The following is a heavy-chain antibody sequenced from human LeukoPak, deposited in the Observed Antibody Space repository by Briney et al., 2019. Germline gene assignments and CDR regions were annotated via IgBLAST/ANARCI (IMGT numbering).Heavy chain of an antibody. Sequence: SETLSLTCTVSGASISSSTYYWGWIRQPPGKGLEWIGTVYYSGGTSYYPSLKSRVTISVDTSKNQFSLKLTSVTAADTAVYYCARDTTMVRGAPGFDYWGQGTLVTVSS. V-gene: IGHV4-39*07. CDR1: GASISSSTYY. CDR3: ARDTTMVRGAPGFDY. D-gene: IGHD3-10*01. J-gene: IGHJ4*02. CDR2: VYYSGGT.